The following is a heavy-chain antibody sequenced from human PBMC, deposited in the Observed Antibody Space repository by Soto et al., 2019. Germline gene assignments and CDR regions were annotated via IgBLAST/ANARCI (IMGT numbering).Heavy chain of an antibody. Sequence: EVQLVESGGGLVQPGRSLRLSCAASGFTFHDYAMHWVRQAPGKGLEWVSLVSWNSAGLVYADSIKGRFTISRDNAKNSLYLQMNNLRTEDTAFYYCTRGYCTVGSCPFDIWGQGTMVTVSS. V-gene: IGHV3-9*01. J-gene: IGHJ3*02. CDR1: GFTFHDYA. CDR2: VSWNSAGL. D-gene: IGHD2-15*01. CDR3: TRGYCTVGSCPFDI.